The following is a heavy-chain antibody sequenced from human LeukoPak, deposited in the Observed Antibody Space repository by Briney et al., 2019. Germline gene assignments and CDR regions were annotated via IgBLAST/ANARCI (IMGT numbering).Heavy chain of an antibody. D-gene: IGHD3-22*01. V-gene: IGHV3-30-3*01. CDR3: AXALGADSSGYDGVPQTEYDY. Sequence: GGSLRLSCAASGFTFSSYAMHWVRQAPGKGLEWVAVISYDGSNKYYADSVKGRFTISRDNSKNTLYLQMNSLRAEDTPVYYCAXALGADSSGYDGVPQTEYDYWGQGTLVTVSS. CDR1: GFTFSSYA. CDR2: ISYDGSNK. J-gene: IGHJ4*02.